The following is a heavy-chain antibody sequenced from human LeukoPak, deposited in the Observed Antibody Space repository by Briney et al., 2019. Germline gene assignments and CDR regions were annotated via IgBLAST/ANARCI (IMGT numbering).Heavy chain of an antibody. D-gene: IGHD6-13*01. CDR1: GYTFTPYY. CDR3: GSTRYSSSLRFYGMDV. CDR2: INPNSGGT. Sequence: ASVKVSCKASGYTFTPYYMHWVRQAPGPGLEWMGWINPNSGGTNYAQKFQGRVTMTRDTSNSTAYMELSRLRSDDTAVYYCGSTRYSSSLRFYGMDVWGQGTTVTVSS. V-gene: IGHV1-2*02. J-gene: IGHJ6*02.